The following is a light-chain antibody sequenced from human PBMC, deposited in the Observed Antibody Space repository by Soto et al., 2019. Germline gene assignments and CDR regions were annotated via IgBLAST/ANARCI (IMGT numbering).Light chain of an antibody. J-gene: IGKJ1*01. Sequence: VVMTQSPATVSVSPGETVTLSCRASQSVMSDVAWYQQRPGQAPRLLIFGASSRVADIPARFSGSGSGTDFTLTISSLQSADFAVYHCQQYNTWPPWTFGQGTKVE. CDR2: GAS. CDR1: QSVMSD. V-gene: IGKV3-15*01. CDR3: QQYNTWPPWT.